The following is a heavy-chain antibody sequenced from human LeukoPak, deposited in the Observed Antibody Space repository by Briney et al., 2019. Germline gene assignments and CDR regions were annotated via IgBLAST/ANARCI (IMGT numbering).Heavy chain of an antibody. V-gene: IGHV3-7*01. CDR1: GFTFSRYW. J-gene: IGHJ4*02. D-gene: IGHD6-25*01. CDR3: ARDNIASGDYFDY. Sequence: GGSLRLSCAASGFTFSRYWMSWVRQAPGKGLEWVANIKEDGSEKYYVDSVKGRFTISRDNAKNSLYLQMSSLRAEDTAVYFCARDNIASGDYFDYWGQGTLVTVSS. CDR2: IKEDGSEK.